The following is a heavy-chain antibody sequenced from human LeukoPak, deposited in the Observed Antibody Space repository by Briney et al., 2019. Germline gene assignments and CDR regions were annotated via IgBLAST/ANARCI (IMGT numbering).Heavy chain of an antibody. D-gene: IGHD5-18*01. J-gene: IGHJ4*02. Sequence: PSETPSLTCTVSGASSNNYYWGWIRQPPGKEPEYIGFIFYSGTTNYNPSFKSRVTISVDPSKNQFSLKLRSVTAADTAVYYCARGDGGSTYGYFFDYWGKGTLVTVSS. CDR2: IFYSGTT. V-gene: IGHV4-59*01. CDR1: GASSNNYY. CDR3: ARGDGGSTYGYFFDY.